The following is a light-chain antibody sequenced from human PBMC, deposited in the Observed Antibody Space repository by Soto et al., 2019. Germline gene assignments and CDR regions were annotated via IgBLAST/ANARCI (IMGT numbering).Light chain of an antibody. CDR1: QSVSSS. CDR3: QQRSNWPPRFT. J-gene: IGKJ3*01. V-gene: IGKV3-11*01. Sequence: EIVLTQSPATLSLSPWERATLSCRASQSVSSSLAWYQQKPGQAPRLLIYGASSRATGIPARFSGSGSGTDFTLTISSLEPEDFAVYYCQQRSNWPPRFTYGPGTKVDIK. CDR2: GAS.